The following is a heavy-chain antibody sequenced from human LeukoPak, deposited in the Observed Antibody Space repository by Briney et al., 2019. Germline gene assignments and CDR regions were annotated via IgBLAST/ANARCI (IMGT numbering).Heavy chain of an antibody. CDR2: ISSSGSTI. D-gene: IGHD3-3*01. CDR3: ARDESYYDFWSGGGGNGY. J-gene: IGHJ4*02. V-gene: IGHV3-48*04. Sequence: GGSLRLSCAASGFTFTTYWMSWVRQAPGKGLEWVSYISSSGSTIYYADSVKGRFTISRDNAKNSLYLQMNSLRAEDTAVYYCARDESYYDFWSGGGGNGYWGQGTLVTVSS. CDR1: GFTFTTYW.